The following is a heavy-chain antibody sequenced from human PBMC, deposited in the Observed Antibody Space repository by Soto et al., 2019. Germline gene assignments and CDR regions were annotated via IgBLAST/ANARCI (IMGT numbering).Heavy chain of an antibody. CDR1: GYTFTVYY. J-gene: IGHJ4*02. V-gene: IGHV1-2*06. CDR2: INPKSVGS. Sequence: GASVKVSCKASGYTFTVYYMHWVRQAPGQGLEWMGQINPKSVGSMYPQKFQGRVTRTWDTSISTAYMALTRLRSDDTAVYYCARYLAKGGGSAGFDYWGQGALVTVSS. CDR3: ARYLAKGGGSAGFDY. D-gene: IGHD1-26*01.